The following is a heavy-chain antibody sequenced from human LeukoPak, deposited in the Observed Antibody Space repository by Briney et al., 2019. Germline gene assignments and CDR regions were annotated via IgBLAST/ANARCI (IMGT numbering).Heavy chain of an antibody. Sequence: PSETLSLTCTVSGEPVSSGGYSWIWIRQHPGKGLEWIGFIYYSGTTYYNPSLKSRLAISLDTSKNQFSVRLTSVTAADTGVYFCASSYYGNAGYPTWGQGTLVAVSS. CDR3: ASSYYGNAGYPT. D-gene: IGHD3-10*01. CDR2: IYYSGTT. V-gene: IGHV4-31*03. J-gene: IGHJ5*02. CDR1: GEPVSSGGYS.